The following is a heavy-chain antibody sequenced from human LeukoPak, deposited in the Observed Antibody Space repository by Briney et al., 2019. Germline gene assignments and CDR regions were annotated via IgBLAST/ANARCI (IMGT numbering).Heavy chain of an antibody. CDR2: ISGSGGST. CDR1: GFTFSSYA. CDR3: ATAPSARYCSSTSCYTASDY. Sequence: PGGSLRLSCAASGFTFSSYAMSWVRQAPGKGLEWVSAISGSGGSTYYADSVKGRFTIYRDNSKNTLYLQMNSLRAEDTAVYYCATAPSARYCSSTSCYTASDYWGQGTLVTVSS. J-gene: IGHJ4*02. V-gene: IGHV3-23*01. D-gene: IGHD2-2*02.